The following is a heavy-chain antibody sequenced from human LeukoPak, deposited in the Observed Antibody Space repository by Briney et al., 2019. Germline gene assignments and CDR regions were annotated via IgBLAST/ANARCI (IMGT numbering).Heavy chain of an antibody. V-gene: IGHV4-39*01. Sequence: SETLSLTCTVSGGSISSGTYYWGWIRQLPGKGLEWIGRIYYSGSTYYNPSLKSRVTISVDTSKNQFSLKLSSVTAADTAVYYCARRYYYDSSGYYSHWGQGTLVTVSS. CDR3: ARRYYYDSSGYYSH. CDR1: GGSISSGTYY. J-gene: IGHJ4*02. D-gene: IGHD3-22*01. CDR2: IYYSGST.